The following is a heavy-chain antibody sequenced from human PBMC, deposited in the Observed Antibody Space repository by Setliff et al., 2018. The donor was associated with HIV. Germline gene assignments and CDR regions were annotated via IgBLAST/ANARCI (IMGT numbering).Heavy chain of an antibody. CDR2: IWYDGSEK. V-gene: IGHV3-33*01. Sequence: GSLRLSCTTSGFTFGSYGMHWVRQAPGKGLEWVANIWYDGSEKYYADSVKGRFTISRDKSKNTLYLQMNSLRTEDTAVYYCARVFQSYFFDFWGQGTLVTVS. CDR1: GFTFGSYG. CDR3: ARVFQSYFFDF. J-gene: IGHJ4*02. D-gene: IGHD3-3*01.